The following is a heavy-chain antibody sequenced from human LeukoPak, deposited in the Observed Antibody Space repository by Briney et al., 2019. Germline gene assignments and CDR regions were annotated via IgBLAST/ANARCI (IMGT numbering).Heavy chain of an antibody. CDR2: MNPNSGNT. Sequence: ASVKVSCXASGYTFTSYDINWVRQATGQGLEWMAWMNPNSGNTGYAQKFQGRVTITRNTSISTAYMELSSLRSEDTAVYYCARGLEERTKDYYYYYMDVWGKGTTVTVSS. CDR3: ARGLEERTKDYYYYYMDV. CDR1: GYTFTSYD. J-gene: IGHJ6*03. V-gene: IGHV1-8*03. D-gene: IGHD1-1*01.